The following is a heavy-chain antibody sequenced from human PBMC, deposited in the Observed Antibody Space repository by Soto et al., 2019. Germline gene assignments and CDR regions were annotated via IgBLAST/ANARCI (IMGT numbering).Heavy chain of an antibody. J-gene: IGHJ4*02. D-gene: IGHD2-2*01. CDR3: AKDRGIVLVPAAMLDY. Sequence: PGGSLRLSCAASGFTFSSYGMHWVRQAPGKGLEWVAVISYDGSNKYYADSVKGRFTISRDNSKNTLYLQMNSLRAEDTAVYYCAKDRGIVLVPAAMLDYWGQGT. CDR1: GFTFSSYG. CDR2: ISYDGSNK. V-gene: IGHV3-30*18.